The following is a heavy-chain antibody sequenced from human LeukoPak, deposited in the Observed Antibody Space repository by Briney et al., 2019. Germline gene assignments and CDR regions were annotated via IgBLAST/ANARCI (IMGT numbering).Heavy chain of an antibody. CDR2: IRHDGSNK. V-gene: IGHV3-30*02. J-gene: IGHJ6*03. CDR3: AKGIQQWSSYMDV. CDR1: GFTFSSYG. Sequence: QTGGSLRLSCAASGFTFSSYGMHWVRQAPGKGLEWVAFIRHDGSNKYYADSVKGRFTISRDNSKNTLYLQMNSLRAGDTAVYYCAKGIQQWSSYMDVWGKGTTVTVSS. D-gene: IGHD5-18*01.